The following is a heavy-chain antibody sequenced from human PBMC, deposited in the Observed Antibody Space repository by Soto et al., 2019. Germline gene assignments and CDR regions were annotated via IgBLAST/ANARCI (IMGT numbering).Heavy chain of an antibody. V-gene: IGHV1-69*06. J-gene: IGHJ5*02. D-gene: IGHD6-19*01. CDR1: GGTFSSYA. Sequence: QVQLVQSGAEVKKPGSSVKVSCKASGGTFSSYAISWVRQAPGQGLEWMGGIIPIFGTANYAQKFQGRVTITAAKSTSTAYMELSSLRSEDTAVYYCARDPGIGYSSGWMYNWFDPWGQGTLVTVSS. CDR2: IIPIFGTA. CDR3: ARDPGIGYSSGWMYNWFDP.